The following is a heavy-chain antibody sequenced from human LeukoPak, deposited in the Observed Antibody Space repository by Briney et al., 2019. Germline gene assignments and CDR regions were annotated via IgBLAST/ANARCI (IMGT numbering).Heavy chain of an antibody. CDR2: ISGGGGGT. CDR1: GFTFDDYA. D-gene: IGHD6-13*01. V-gene: IGHV3-23*01. J-gene: IGHJ4*02. CDR3: AKISTPIPAAGAMDN. Sequence: GGSLRLSCAASGFTFDDYAMHWVRQAPGKGLEWVSSISGGGGGTYYANSVKGRFTISRDNSKSTLYLQMNGLRAEDTAVYYCAKISTPIPAAGAMDNWGQGTLVTVSS.